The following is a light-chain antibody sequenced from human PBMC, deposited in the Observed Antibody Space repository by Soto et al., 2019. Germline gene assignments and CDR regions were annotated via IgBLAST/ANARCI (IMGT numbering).Light chain of an antibody. CDR3: QKYNSVPIT. Sequence: DIQMTQSPSSLSASVGDRVTISCGASQGIYHFLAWYQQKPGKVPKLLIYGASTLQSGVPSRFSGSGSGTDFSLTISSLQPEDVATYYCQKYNSVPITFGQGTRLEIK. CDR2: GAS. V-gene: IGKV1-27*01. CDR1: QGIYHF. J-gene: IGKJ5*01.